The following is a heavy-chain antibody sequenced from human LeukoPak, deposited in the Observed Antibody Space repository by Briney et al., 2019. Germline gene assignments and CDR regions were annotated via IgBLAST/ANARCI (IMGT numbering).Heavy chain of an antibody. D-gene: IGHD3-16*01. J-gene: IGHJ4*02. CDR1: GYTFTSYW. V-gene: IGHV5-51*01. CDR2: IYPGDSDN. CDR3: ARVLTGGSRFSDY. Sequence: GESLKISCKGSGYTFTSYWIAWVRPLPGGGLEWMGIIYPGDSDNRYSPSFQGQVTISADKSISTAYLQWGSLKTSDTAMYYCARVLTGGSRFSDYWGQGTLVTVSS.